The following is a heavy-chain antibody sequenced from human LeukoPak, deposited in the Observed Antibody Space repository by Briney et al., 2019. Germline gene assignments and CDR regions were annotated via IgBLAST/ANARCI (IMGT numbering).Heavy chain of an antibody. Sequence: PSETLSLTCTVSGGSISSYYWSWIRQPPGKGLEWIGYIYYSGSTNYNPSLKSRVTISVDTSKNQFSLKLSSVTAADTAVYYCARGRGGDGYNSDYWGQGTLVTVSS. CDR2: IYYSGST. D-gene: IGHD5-24*01. CDR1: GGSISSYY. V-gene: IGHV4-59*01. J-gene: IGHJ4*02. CDR3: ARGRGGDGYNSDY.